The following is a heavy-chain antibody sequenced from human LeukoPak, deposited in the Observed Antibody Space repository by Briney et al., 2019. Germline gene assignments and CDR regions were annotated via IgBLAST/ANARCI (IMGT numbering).Heavy chain of an antibody. CDR3: AREHCSGGSCYWEYFQH. CDR1: GGTFSSYA. Sequence: ASVKVSCKASGGTFSSYAISWVRQAPGQGLEWMGGIIPIFGTANYAQKFQGRVTITADKSTSTAYMELSSLRSEDTAVYYCAREHCSGGSCYWEYFQHWGQGTLVTVSS. D-gene: IGHD2-15*01. J-gene: IGHJ1*01. V-gene: IGHV1-69*06. CDR2: IIPIFGTA.